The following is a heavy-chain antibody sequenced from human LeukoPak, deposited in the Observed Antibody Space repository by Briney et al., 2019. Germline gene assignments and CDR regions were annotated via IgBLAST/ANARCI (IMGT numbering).Heavy chain of an antibody. V-gene: IGHV1-3*01. CDR1: GYTFGKYA. D-gene: IGHD2-15*01. Sequence: ALVKVSCKTSGYTFGKYAIHWVRQAPGQRFEWMGWIDGGNGDTRFSQKFQDRVSFTRDTFATTVYMEVTSLRSEDTAVYYCARDQSRDIRVDFDYWGQGTLVTASS. CDR2: IDGGNGDT. J-gene: IGHJ4*02. CDR3: ARDQSRDIRVDFDY.